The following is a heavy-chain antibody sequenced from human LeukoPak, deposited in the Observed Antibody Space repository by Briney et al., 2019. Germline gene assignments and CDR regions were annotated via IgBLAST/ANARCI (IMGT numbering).Heavy chain of an antibody. CDR3: ARDQSI. CDR2: FDPEDGET. Sequence: ASVKVSCKVSGYTLTELSMHWVREAPGKGLEWMGGFDPEDGETIYAQKFQGRVTITADESTSTAYMELSSLRSEDTAVYYCARDQSIWGQGTMVTVSS. CDR1: GYTLTELS. J-gene: IGHJ3*02. V-gene: IGHV1-24*01.